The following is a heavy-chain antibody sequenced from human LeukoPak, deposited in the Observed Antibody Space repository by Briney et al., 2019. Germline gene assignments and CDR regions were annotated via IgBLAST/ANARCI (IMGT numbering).Heavy chain of an antibody. CDR2: ISGSGGSA. CDR1: GFTFNSYD. V-gene: IGHV3-23*01. D-gene: IGHD2-15*01. Sequence: GGSLRLSCAASGFTFNSYDMNWVRQAPGQGLEWVSTISGSGGSAYYADSVRGRFAISRDNSKNTLYLQMNSLRAEDTAVYYCASCRGSCYSGQYYFHYWGQGTLVTVSS. CDR3: ASCRGSCYSGQYYFHY. J-gene: IGHJ4*02.